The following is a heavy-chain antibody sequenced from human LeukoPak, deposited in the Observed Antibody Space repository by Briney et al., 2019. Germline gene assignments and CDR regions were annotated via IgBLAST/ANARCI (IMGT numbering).Heavy chain of an antibody. Sequence: GKSLRLSCAASGFTFSSYSMNWVRQAPGKGLEWVSYISSSSSTIYYADSVKGRFTISRDNAKNSLYLQMNSLRDEDTAVYYCARDPVPNSSGYYYGFDYWGQGTLVTVSS. J-gene: IGHJ4*02. D-gene: IGHD3-22*01. CDR3: ARDPVPNSSGYYYGFDY. CDR2: ISSSSSTI. V-gene: IGHV3-48*02. CDR1: GFTFSSYS.